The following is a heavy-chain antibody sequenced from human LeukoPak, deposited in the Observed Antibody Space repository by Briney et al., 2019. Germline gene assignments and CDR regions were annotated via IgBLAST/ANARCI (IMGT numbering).Heavy chain of an antibody. CDR2: ISGSGGST. CDR3: AKGVIGGLGDY. V-gene: IGHV3-23*01. Sequence: GGSLRLSCAASGFTFSSYGMSWVRRAPGKGLEWVSAISGSGGSTYYADSVKGRFTISRDNSKNTLYLQMNSLRAEDTAVYYCAKGVIGGLGDYWGQGTLVTVSS. J-gene: IGHJ4*02. CDR1: GFTFSSYG. D-gene: IGHD3-22*01.